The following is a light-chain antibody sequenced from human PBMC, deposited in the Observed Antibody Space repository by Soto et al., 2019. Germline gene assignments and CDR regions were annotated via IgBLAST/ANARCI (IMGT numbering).Light chain of an antibody. CDR2: GAS. J-gene: IGKJ2*01. Sequence: EIVLTQSPGTLSLSPGERATLSCRASQSVSRSYLARYQQKPGQAPRLLIYGASSRATGIPDRFSGSGSGTDFTLTISRLEPEDFPVYYCQQYGSSRYTFGQGTKLEIK. CDR1: QSVSRSY. CDR3: QQYGSSRYT. V-gene: IGKV3-20*01.